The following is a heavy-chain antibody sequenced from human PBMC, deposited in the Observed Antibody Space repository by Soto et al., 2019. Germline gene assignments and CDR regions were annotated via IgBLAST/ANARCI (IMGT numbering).Heavy chain of an antibody. D-gene: IGHD2-8*01. CDR2: ISGSADST. V-gene: IGHV3-23*01. J-gene: IGHJ6*02. CDR1: GFSFSSFA. CDR3: AKTRGAMIYAISVYGMDV. Sequence: EVQLLESGGGFIHPGGSLRLSCAASGFSFSSFAMNWVRQAPGKGLEWVSIISGSADSTFYADSVKGRFTISRDNSKNTLYLQINSLRAEDTAVYYCAKTRGAMIYAISVYGMDVWGQGTTVTVSS.